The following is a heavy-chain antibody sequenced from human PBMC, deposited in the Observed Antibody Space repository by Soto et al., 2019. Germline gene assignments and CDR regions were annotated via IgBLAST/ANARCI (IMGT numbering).Heavy chain of an antibody. D-gene: IGHD3-16*02. CDR2: IYPGDSDS. Sequence: GESLKISCSTSGYIFSTYWIGWVRQMPGKGLEWMGIIYPGDSDSKYSPSFQGQVTISADTSIRTAYLQWSSLKASDTAMYYCARLARYYDYVWGSYRQDAFDTWGQGTMVTVSS. V-gene: IGHV5-51*01. J-gene: IGHJ3*02. CDR1: GYIFSTYW. CDR3: ARLARYYDYVWGSYRQDAFDT.